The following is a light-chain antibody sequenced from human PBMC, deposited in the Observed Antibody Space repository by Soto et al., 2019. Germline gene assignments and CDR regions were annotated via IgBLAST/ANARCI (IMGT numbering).Light chain of an antibody. Sequence: DIQMTQSPSSLPASVGDRVTITCRASQGIGNYLAWYQQKPGKAPKGLIYGASTLHSGVPSRFSGSGSGTYFTLTINSLQPEDFATYYCQKYDTAPWTFGQGTKVDIK. V-gene: IGKV1-27*01. CDR2: GAS. CDR3: QKYDTAPWT. CDR1: QGIGNY. J-gene: IGKJ1*01.